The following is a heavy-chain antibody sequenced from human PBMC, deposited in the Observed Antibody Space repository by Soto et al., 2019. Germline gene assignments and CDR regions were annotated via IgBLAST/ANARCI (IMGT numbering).Heavy chain of an antibody. D-gene: IGHD6-13*01. Sequence: SGPTLVNPTQTLTLTCTFSGFPLSTSGMRVSWIRQPPGQALEWLARIDGDDNKYYSTSMQTRLTSSKDISKNQVVLTMSNMDPVDTGTYYCARSMPAAGTFDYWGQGTLVTVSS. CDR3: ARSMPAAGTFDY. CDR1: GFPLSTSGMR. J-gene: IGHJ4*02. CDR2: IDGDDNK. V-gene: IGHV2-70*04.